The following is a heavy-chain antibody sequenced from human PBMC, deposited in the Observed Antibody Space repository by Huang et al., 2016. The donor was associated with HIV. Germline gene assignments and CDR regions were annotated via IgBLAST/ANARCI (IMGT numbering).Heavy chain of an antibody. J-gene: IGHJ4*02. D-gene: IGHD6-13*01. CDR3: AKDPYSSSWFDHFDY. V-gene: IGHV3-23*01. CDR2: ISGGGGST. CDR1: GFTFSSYA. Sequence: EVQLLESGGGLVQPGGSLRLSCAASGFTFSSYAMSWVRQAPGKGLEWVSVISGGGGSTYYAGAVKGRFTISRDNSKNTLYLQMNSLRAEDAAVYYCAKDPYSSSWFDHFDYWGQGTLVTVSS.